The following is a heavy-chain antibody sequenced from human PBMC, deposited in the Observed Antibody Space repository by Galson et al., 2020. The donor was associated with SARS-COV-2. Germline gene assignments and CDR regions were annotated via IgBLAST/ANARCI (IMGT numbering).Heavy chain of an antibody. CDR2: INPYTGAT. CDR3: AKGITGRSDS. J-gene: IGHJ4*02. CDR1: GYTFTGYY. V-gene: IGHV1-2*02. D-gene: IGHD3-16*01. Sequence: ASVKVSCKASGYTFTGYYMHWVRQAPGQGLEWVGGINPYTGATSHAQKFQDRVTMTRDTSISTAYMEVSRLRSDDTAVYYCAKGITGRSDSWGQGTLVTVSS.